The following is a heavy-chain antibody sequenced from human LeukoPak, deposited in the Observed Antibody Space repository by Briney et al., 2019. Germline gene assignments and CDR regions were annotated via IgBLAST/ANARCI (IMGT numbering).Heavy chain of an antibody. CDR2: ISGSGSYI. V-gene: IGHV3-21*04. Sequence: GGSLRLSCAASGFTFSDYSMNWVRQTPRKGLEWVSCISGSGSYIYYADSLRGRFTISRDNAKNSLYLQMNSLRAEDTAFYYCAINGGGDSGYGNFDYWGQGTLVTVSS. D-gene: IGHD5-12*01. CDR3: AINGGGDSGYGNFDY. J-gene: IGHJ4*02. CDR1: GFTFSDYS.